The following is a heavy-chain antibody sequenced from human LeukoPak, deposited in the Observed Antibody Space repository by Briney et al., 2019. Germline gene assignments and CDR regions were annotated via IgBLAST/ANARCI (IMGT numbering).Heavy chain of an antibody. D-gene: IGHD3/OR15-3a*01. CDR1: GFIVTNAW. V-gene: IGHV3-15*01. Sequence: GGSQRLSCAASGFIVTNAWMSWVRQAPGRGLEWVGHIRKKADDGKTDYAAPVKGRFTISRDDSTNTLFLEMSGLKPEDTAVYYCTADPPGDWQVLDHWGRGTLVAISS. CDR3: TADPPGDWQVLDH. CDR2: IRKKADDGKT. J-gene: IGHJ4*02.